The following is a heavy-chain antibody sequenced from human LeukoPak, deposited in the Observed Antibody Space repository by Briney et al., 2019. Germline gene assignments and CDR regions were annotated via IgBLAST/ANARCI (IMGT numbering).Heavy chain of an antibody. D-gene: IGHD3-22*01. Sequence: GGSLRLSCGASGFTFSNHWMDWVRHVPGKGLVWVSRINGDGSRTKYADSVKGRFTIYRDKAKNTVYLQMNSLRAEDTALYYCARDRVSTEFDYWGQGTLVTVSS. CDR2: INGDGSRT. CDR1: GFTFSNHW. V-gene: IGHV3-74*03. J-gene: IGHJ4*02. CDR3: ARDRVSTEFDY.